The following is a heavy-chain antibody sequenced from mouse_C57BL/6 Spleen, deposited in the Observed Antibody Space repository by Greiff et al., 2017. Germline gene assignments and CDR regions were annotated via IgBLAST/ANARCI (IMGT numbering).Heavy chain of an antibody. V-gene: IGHV5-12*01. CDR2: ISNGGGST. CDR3: ARQERGDGYYFDY. J-gene: IGHJ2*01. CDR1: GFTFSDYY. Sequence: EVKLVESGGGLVQPGGSLKLSCAASGFTFSDYYMYWVRQTPEKRLEWVAYISNGGGSTYYPDTVKGRFTISRDNAKNTLYLQMSRLKSEDTAMYYCARQERGDGYYFDYWGQGTTLTVSS. D-gene: IGHD2-3*01.